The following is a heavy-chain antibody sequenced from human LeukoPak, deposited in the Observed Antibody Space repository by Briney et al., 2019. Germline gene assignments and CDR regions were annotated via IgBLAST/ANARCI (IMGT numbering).Heavy chain of an antibody. CDR1: GFTVSSNY. D-gene: IGHD6-13*01. CDR3: ARERCLSSSWWCVSDYGMDV. J-gene: IGHJ6*02. V-gene: IGHV3-53*04. CDR2: IYSGGST. Sequence: PGGSLRLSCAASGFTVSSNYMSWVRQAPGKGLEWVSVIYSGGSTYYADSVKGRFTISRHNSKNTLYLQTNSLRAEDTAVYYCARERCLSSSWWCVSDYGMDVWGQGTTVTVSS.